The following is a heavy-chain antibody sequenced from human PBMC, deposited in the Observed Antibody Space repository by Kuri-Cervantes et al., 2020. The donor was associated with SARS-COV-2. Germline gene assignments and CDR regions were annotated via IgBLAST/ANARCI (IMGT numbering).Heavy chain of an antibody. V-gene: IGHV3-23*01. CDR3: AREGPYCGGDCCLDY. CDR1: RLSFSSYA. CDR2: INADGDST. Sequence: GESLKISCAASRLSFSSYAMSWVRQAPGKGLEWVSGINADGDSTYYADSVKGRFTISRDNAKNSLYLQMNSLRAEDTAVYYCAREGPYCGGDCCLDYWGQGTLVTVSS. D-gene: IGHD2-21*01. J-gene: IGHJ4*02.